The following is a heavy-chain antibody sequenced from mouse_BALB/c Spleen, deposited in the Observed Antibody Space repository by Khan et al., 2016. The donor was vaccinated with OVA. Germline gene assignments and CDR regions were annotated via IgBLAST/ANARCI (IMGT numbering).Heavy chain of an antibody. Sequence: EVQLQESGPSLVKPSQTLSLTCSVTGDSITSGYWNWIRRFPWNKLKYMGYISYSDSTFYNPSLKSRISITRYTSKNQYYLQLNSVTTEDTATYYCARWNYRYDGYFDYWGQGTTLTVSS. J-gene: IGHJ2*01. CDR2: ISYSDST. D-gene: IGHD2-14*01. CDR3: ARWNYRYDGYFDY. V-gene: IGHV3-8*02. CDR1: GDSITSGY.